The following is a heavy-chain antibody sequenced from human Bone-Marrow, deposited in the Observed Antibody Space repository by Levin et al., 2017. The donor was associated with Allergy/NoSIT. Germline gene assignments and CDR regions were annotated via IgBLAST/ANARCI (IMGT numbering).Heavy chain of an antibody. Sequence: ASVKVSCKASGGTFSSYTISWVRQAPGQGLEWMGRIIPILGIANYAQKFQGRVTITADKSTSTAYMELSSLRSEDTAVYYCARDGNYSSGWWDNNWFDPWGQGTLVTVSS. CDR1: GGTFSSYT. CDR2: IIPILGIA. J-gene: IGHJ5*02. D-gene: IGHD6-19*01. CDR3: ARDGNYSSGWWDNNWFDP. V-gene: IGHV1-69*04.